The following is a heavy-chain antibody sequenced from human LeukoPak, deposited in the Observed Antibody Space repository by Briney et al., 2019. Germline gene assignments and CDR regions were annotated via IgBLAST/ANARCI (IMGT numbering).Heavy chain of an antibody. CDR1: GVTFSSYW. CDR2: ITSGVSST. CDR3: ARGGGTGEFDY. D-gene: IGHD3-10*01. V-gene: IGHV3-74*01. Sequence: GGSLRLSCAPSGVTFSSYWMHWVRHAPGKGLAWGSRITSGVSSTTYAKSVKGRFSISRDNAKNTLYLQMNSLRSEDTAVYYCARGGGTGEFDYWGQGALVTVSS. J-gene: IGHJ4*02.